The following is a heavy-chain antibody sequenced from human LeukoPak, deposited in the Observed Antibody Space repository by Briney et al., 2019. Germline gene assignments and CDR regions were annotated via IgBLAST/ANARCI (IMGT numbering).Heavy chain of an antibody. Sequence: SETLSLTCTVSGVSISSSNSYWGWIRQPPGKGLEWIGSIYYSGNTNYNPSLKSRVTMSVDTSKNQFSLKLSSVTAADTAVYYCARGRYYYDSSAYHFDYWGQGTLVTVSS. CDR1: GVSISSSNSY. J-gene: IGHJ4*02. CDR3: ARGRYYYDSSAYHFDY. CDR2: IYYSGNT. V-gene: IGHV4-39*07. D-gene: IGHD3-22*01.